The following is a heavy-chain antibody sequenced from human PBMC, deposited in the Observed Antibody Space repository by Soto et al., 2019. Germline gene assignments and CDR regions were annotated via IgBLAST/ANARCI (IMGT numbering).Heavy chain of an antibody. V-gene: IGHV4-39*01. CDR3: ARTVSGIYIDY. J-gene: IGHJ4*02. D-gene: IGHD3-16*01. CDR1: GGSISSSSYY. Sequence: QLQESGPGLVKPSETLSLTCTVSGGSISSSSYYWGWIRQPPGKGLEWIGSIYYSGSTYYNPSLKSRVTISVDTSKNQFALKLSSVSAADPAVHYCARTVSGIYIDYCGQATLDTVSS. CDR2: IYYSGST.